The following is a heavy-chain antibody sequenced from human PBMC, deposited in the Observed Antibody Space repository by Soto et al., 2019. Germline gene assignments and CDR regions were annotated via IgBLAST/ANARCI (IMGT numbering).Heavy chain of an antibody. CDR1: GGTFSSYA. CDR2: IIPIFGTA. J-gene: IGHJ4*02. CDR3: ARYQDFWSGPYFDY. D-gene: IGHD3-3*01. V-gene: IGHV1-69*13. Sequence: ASVKVSCKASGGTFSSYAISWVRQAPGQGLEWMGGIIPIFGTANYAQKFQGRVTITADESTSTAYMELSSLRSEDTAVYYCARYQDFWSGPYFDYWGQGTLVTVSS.